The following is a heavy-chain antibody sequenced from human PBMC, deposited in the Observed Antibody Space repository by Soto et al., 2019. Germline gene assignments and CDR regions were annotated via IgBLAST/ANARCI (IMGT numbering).Heavy chain of an antibody. CDR2: IYYSGST. V-gene: IGHV4-59*01. CDR1: GGSISSYY. J-gene: IGHJ4*02. Sequence: QVQLQESGPGLVKPSETLSLTCTVSGGSISSYYWSWIRPPPGKGLEWIGYIYYSGSTNYNPSLKSRVTISVDTSKNPFSLKLSSVTAADTAVYYCARMASYGSGSYFDYWGQGTLVTVSS. CDR3: ARMASYGSGSYFDY. D-gene: IGHD3-10*01.